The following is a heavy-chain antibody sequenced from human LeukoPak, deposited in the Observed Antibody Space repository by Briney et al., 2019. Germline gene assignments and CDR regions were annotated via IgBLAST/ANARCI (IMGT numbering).Heavy chain of an antibody. V-gene: IGHV4-34*09. CDR3: ARAGSSPTNYFDY. Sequence: PSETLSLTCAVYGGSFSGYYWSWIRQPPGKGLEWIGYIYYSGSTYYNPSLKSRVTISVDTSKNQFSLKLSSVTAADTAVYYCARAGSSPTNYFDYWGQGTLVTVSS. CDR2: IYYSGST. CDR1: GGSFSGYY. D-gene: IGHD1-26*01. J-gene: IGHJ4*02.